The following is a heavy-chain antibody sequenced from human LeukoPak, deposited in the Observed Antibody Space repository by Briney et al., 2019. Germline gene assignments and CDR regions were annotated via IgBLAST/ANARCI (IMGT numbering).Heavy chain of an antibody. CDR3: ARTAYGSGSYVDY. Sequence: SVRVSCKASGGTFSSYAISWVRQAPGQGLEWMGRIIPILGIANYAQKFQGRVTITADKSTSTAYMELSSLRSEDTAVYYCARTAYGSGSYVDYWGQGTLVTVSS. CDR1: GGTFSSYA. CDR2: IIPILGIA. D-gene: IGHD3-10*01. V-gene: IGHV1-69*04. J-gene: IGHJ4*02.